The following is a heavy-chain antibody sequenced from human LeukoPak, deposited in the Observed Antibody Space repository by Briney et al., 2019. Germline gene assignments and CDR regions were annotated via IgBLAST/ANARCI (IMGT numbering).Heavy chain of an antibody. CDR1: GGSIISTTYY. CDR3: GRHLGPEYGDYGFDY. Sequence: PSETLSLTCTVSGGSIISTTYYWGWIRQPPGKGLEWIGSIYYNGSTYYNPSLKSRVTMSVDTSKKQFSPKLSSVTAADAAVYYCGRHLGPEYGDYGFDYWGQGTLVTVSS. J-gene: IGHJ4*02. V-gene: IGHV4-39*01. D-gene: IGHD4-17*01. CDR2: IYYNGST.